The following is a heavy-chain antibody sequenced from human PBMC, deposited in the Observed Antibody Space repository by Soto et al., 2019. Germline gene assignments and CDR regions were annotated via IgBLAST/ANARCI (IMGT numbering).Heavy chain of an antibody. CDR1: GFTFSSYA. J-gene: IGHJ4*02. V-gene: IGHV3-23*01. D-gene: IGHD3-22*01. CDR2: ISGSGGST. Sequence: HPGGSLRLSCAASGFTFSSYAMSWVRQAPGKGLEWVSAISGSGGSTYYADSVKGRFTISRDNSKNTLYLQMNSLRAEDTAVYYCAILVVITLPYPFDYWGQGTLVTVSS. CDR3: AILVVITLPYPFDY.